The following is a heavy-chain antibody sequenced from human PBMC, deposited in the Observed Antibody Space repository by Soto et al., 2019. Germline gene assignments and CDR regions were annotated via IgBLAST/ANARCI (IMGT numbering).Heavy chain of an antibody. CDR1: GFTFNYYW. CDR2: LQTDGSHP. CDR3: ARGGDPDY. J-gene: IGHJ4*02. D-gene: IGHD2-21*02. V-gene: IGHV3-74*01. Sequence: EVQLVESRGGLVQPGGSLRLSCVASGFTFNYYWMHWVRQAPGEELMWVSRLQTDGSHPDYADSVKGRFTISRDNAKNTLYLHMNNLRAEDTAVYYCARGGDPDYWGQGTLVTVSS.